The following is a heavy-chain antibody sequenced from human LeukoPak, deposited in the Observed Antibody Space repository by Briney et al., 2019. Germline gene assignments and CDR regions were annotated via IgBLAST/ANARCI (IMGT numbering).Heavy chain of an antibody. CDR1: GYTFTDYY. D-gene: IGHD5-12*01. V-gene: IGHV1-2*02. CDR2: INPNSGGT. CDR3: ARDAHNGYEFHDWFDP. Sequence: ASVKVSCKASGYTFTDYYIHWVPQAPGQGLEWMGWINPNSGGTKYAQKFQGRVTMTTDTSISTAYMEMSRLTPDDTAVYYCARDAHNGYEFHDWFDPWGQGALVTVSS. J-gene: IGHJ5*02.